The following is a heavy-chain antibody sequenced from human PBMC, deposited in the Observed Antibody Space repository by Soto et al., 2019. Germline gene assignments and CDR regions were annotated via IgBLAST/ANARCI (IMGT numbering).Heavy chain of an antibody. D-gene: IGHD2-2*01. Sequence: EVQLVESGGGLVKPGGSLRLSCAASGFTFSNAWMSWVRQAPGKGLEWVGRIKSETGGGTADYAAPVKGRFTIPRDDSENPLYLQKNSLKTEDTAVYFCARPPLGYCSSATCFGYFDYWGQGALVTVSS. CDR1: GFTFSNAW. CDR2: IKSETGGGTA. CDR3: ARPPLGYCSSATCFGYFDY. V-gene: IGHV3-15*01. J-gene: IGHJ4*02.